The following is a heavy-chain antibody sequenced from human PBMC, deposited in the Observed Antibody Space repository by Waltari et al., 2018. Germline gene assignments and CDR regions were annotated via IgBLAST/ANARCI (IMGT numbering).Heavy chain of an antibody. CDR2: IYYSGST. Sequence: QVQLQESGPGLVKPSETLSLTCTVSGGSISSHYWSWIWQPPGKGLEWIGYIYYSGSTNYNPSLKSRVTISVDTSKNQFSLKLSSVTAADTAVYYCARGPYNWGYFDLWGRGTLVTVSS. CDR1: GGSISSHY. J-gene: IGHJ2*01. CDR3: ARGPYNWGYFDL. D-gene: IGHD1-20*01. V-gene: IGHV4-59*11.